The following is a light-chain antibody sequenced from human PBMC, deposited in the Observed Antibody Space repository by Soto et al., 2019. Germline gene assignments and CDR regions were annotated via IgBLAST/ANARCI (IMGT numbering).Light chain of an antibody. CDR3: ATWDASLSAWV. CDR2: KNN. CDR1: SSNIGRNF. Sequence: QSVLPQPPSASGTPGQRVTISCSGSSSNIGRNFVYWYQQLPGTAPKLLIYKNNQRPSGVPDRFSGSKSRPSASLAISGLRSEDEADYYCATWDASLSAWVFGGGTKLTVL. J-gene: IGLJ3*02. V-gene: IGLV1-47*01.